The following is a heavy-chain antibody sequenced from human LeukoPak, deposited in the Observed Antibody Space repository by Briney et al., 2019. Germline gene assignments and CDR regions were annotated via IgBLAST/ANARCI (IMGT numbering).Heavy chain of an antibody. Sequence: SETLSLTCTVSGGSVIGSYRTWIRQSPGGSLQYLGYIYNTVDVNYSPSLKSRVTISIDMSRNQVSLRLTSVTAADTAVYYCARSRNYDTTGFNPSYYLDSWGQGALVTVAS. CDR1: GGSVIGSY. J-gene: IGHJ4*02. CDR3: ARSRNYDTTGFNPSYYLDS. CDR2: IYNTVDV. V-gene: IGHV4-59*02. D-gene: IGHD3-22*01.